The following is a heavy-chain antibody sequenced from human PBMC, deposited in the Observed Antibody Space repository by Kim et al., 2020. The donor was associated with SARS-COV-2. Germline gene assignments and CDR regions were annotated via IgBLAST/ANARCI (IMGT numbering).Heavy chain of an antibody. CDR2: IYYSGST. J-gene: IGHJ4*02. Sequence: SETLSLTCTVSGGSISSSSYYWGWIRQPPGKGLEWIGSIYYSGSTYYNPSLKSRVTISVDTSKNQFSLKLSSVTAADTAVYYCVAGWLRGTEYYFDYWGQGTLVTVSS. V-gene: IGHV4-39*01. D-gene: IGHD5-12*01. CDR1: GGSISSSSYY. CDR3: VAGWLRGTEYYFDY.